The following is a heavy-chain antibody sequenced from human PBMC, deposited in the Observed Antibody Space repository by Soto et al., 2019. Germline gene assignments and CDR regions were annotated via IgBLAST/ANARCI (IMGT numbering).Heavy chain of an antibody. J-gene: IGHJ6*02. CDR3: ARGETYLGV. CDR2: IIPIFSSR. CDR1: RDTFNKYA. Sequence: QVQLVQSGAEVKKPGSSVKVSCKTSRDTFNKYAFNWVRQAPGQGLEWMGGIIPIFSSRNYAEKFQGRVTITADDSTSKAYMELRSLRFEDTAVYYCARGETYLGVWGQGTTVPVSS. V-gene: IGHV1-69*01.